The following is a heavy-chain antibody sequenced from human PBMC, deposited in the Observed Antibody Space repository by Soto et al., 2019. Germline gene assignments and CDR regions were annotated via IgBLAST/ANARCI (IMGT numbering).Heavy chain of an antibody. J-gene: IGHJ4*02. Sequence: SGPTLVNPTQTLTLTCIFSGFSLSTSGMCVSWIRQPPGKALEWLALIDWDDDKYYSTSLKTRLTISKDTSKNQVVLTMTNMDPVDTATYYCARIRNARGSGWYYFDYWGQGTLVTVSS. CDR1: GFSLSTSGMC. CDR3: ARIRNARGSGWYYFDY. CDR2: IDWDDDK. D-gene: IGHD6-19*01. V-gene: IGHV2-70*01.